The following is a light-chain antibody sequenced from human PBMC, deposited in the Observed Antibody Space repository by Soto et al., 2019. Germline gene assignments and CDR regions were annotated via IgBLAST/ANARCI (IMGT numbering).Light chain of an antibody. V-gene: IGKV1-39*01. CDR3: EQSSSGPPVT. J-gene: IGKJ3*01. Sequence: DIQMTQSPSPLSASVGDRVTIACRASQSINIYLNWYQQKPGKAPKLLIYGATSLHSGVPSRYSADGSWTDFNLTISSLQTEDFATSYCEQSSSGPPVTFGTGTKVDIK. CDR2: GAT. CDR1: QSINIY.